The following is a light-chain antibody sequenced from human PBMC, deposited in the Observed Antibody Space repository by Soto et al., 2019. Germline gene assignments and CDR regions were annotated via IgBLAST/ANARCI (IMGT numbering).Light chain of an antibody. V-gene: IGKV1-5*03. J-gene: IGKJ2*04. Sequence: DIQMTQSPSTLSASVGDRVTITCRASQSISSWLAWYQQKPGKAPKLLIYKASSLESGVPSRFSGSVAVTEIALITTSLQHDEFAAYYCQQYNSYSCSFGQGSKVDIK. CDR2: KAS. CDR1: QSISSW. CDR3: QQYNSYSCS.